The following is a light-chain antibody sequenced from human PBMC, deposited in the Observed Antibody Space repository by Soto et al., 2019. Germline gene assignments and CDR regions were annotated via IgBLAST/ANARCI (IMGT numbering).Light chain of an antibody. J-gene: IGLJ1*01. CDR2: SNN. CDR3: SSYTTSNTRQIV. V-gene: IGLV1-44*01. Sequence: QSVLTQPPSASGTPGQRVTISCSGSSSNIGSNTVNWYQQLSGTAPKLLIYSNNQRPSGVPDRFSGSKSGNTASLTISGLQAEDEADYYCSSYTTSNTRQIVFGTGTKVTVL. CDR1: SSNIGSNT.